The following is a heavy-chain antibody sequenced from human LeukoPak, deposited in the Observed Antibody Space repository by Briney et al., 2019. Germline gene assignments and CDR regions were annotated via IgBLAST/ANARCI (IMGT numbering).Heavy chain of an antibody. CDR3: ATPGGQQQLVLYGMDV. D-gene: IGHD6-13*01. CDR1: GFTFDDYG. Sequence: GGSLRLSCAASGFTFDDYGMSWVRQAPGKGLEWVANIKQDGSEKYYVDSVKGRFTISRDNAKNSLYLQMNSLRAEDTAVYYCATPGGQQQLVLYGMDVWGQGTTVTVSS. CDR2: IKQDGSEK. J-gene: IGHJ6*02. V-gene: IGHV3-7*01.